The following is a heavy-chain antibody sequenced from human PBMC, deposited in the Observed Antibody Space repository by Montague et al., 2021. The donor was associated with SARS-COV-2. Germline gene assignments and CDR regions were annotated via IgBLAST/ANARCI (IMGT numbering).Heavy chain of an antibody. Sequence: TLSLTCTVSGGSISSGGYYWSWLRQHPGKGLEWIGYIYYSGSTYYNPSLKSRVTISVDTSKNQFSLELSSVTAADTAVYYCARLTAGYCSGGSCYWGTGFDYWGQGTLVTVSS. CDR2: IYYSGST. D-gene: IGHD2-15*01. J-gene: IGHJ4*02. CDR1: GGSISSGGYY. CDR3: ARLTAGYCSGGSCYWGTGFDY. V-gene: IGHV4-31*03.